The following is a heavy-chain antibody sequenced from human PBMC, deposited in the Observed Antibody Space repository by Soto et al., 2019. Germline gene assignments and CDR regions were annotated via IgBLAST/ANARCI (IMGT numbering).Heavy chain of an antibody. D-gene: IGHD3-22*01. V-gene: IGHV1-3*01. CDR2: INAGNGHT. J-gene: IGHJ3*02. CDR3: ARESAIVVGAFDI. CDR1: GYTFPSHS. Sequence: QVKLVQSGAEVKKPGASVKVSCKASGYTFPSHSIHWVRQAPGQGLEWMGWINAGNGHTNYSQRFQGRVTITRDTSASTAYMDLNNLRSEDTSVYYCARESAIVVGAFDIWGQGTMVTVSS.